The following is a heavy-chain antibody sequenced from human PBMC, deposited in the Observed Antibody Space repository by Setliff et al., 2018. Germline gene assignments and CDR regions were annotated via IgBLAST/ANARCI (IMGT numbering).Heavy chain of an antibody. V-gene: IGHV4-34*01. CDR2: INHSGST. D-gene: IGHD5-18*01. CDR3: ARAWGSSYGLFRN. CDR1: GGSFSGYY. Sequence: SETLSLTCAVYGGSFSGYYWSWIRQPPGKGLEWIGEINHSGSTNYNPSLKRRVTISVDTSKNQFSLKLSSVTAADTAVYYCARAWGSSYGLFRNWGQGTLVTVSS. J-gene: IGHJ4*02.